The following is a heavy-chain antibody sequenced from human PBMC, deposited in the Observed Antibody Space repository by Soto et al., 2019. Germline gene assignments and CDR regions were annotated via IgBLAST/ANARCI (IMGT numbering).Heavy chain of an antibody. CDR1: GYTFTSYG. D-gene: IGHD4-17*01. CDR3: ARDRYGDYGLGWISPTGNFDY. J-gene: IGHJ4*02. Sequence: ASVKVSCKASGYTFTSYGISWVRQAPGQGLEWMGWISAYNGNTNYAQKLQGRVTMTTDTSTSTAYMELRSLRSDDTAVYYCARDRYGDYGLGWISPTGNFDYWGQGTLVTVSS. CDR2: ISAYNGNT. V-gene: IGHV1-18*01.